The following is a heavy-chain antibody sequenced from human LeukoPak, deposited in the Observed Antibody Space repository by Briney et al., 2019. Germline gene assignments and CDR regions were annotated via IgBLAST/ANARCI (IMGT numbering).Heavy chain of an antibody. CDR1: GFTFSGSA. Sequence: GGSLRLSCAASGFTFSGSAMHWVRQASGKGLEWVGRIRTKANSYATAYAASVNGRFTISRDDSKNTVYLQMNSLKTEDTAVYYCARARDTAMAPLDYWGQGTLVTVSS. CDR2: IRTKANSYAT. CDR3: ARARDTAMAPLDY. D-gene: IGHD5-18*01. V-gene: IGHV3-73*01. J-gene: IGHJ4*02.